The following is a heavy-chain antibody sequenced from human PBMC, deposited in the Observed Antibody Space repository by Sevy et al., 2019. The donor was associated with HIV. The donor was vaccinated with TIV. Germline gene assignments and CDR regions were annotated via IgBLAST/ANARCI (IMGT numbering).Heavy chain of an antibody. J-gene: IGHJ4*02. V-gene: IGHV3-7*03. D-gene: IGHD1-1*01. CDR3: ARDRAYNRFDY. CDR2: INEDGSTK. CDR1: RFSFSSSW. Sequence: GGSLRLSCAASRFSFSSSWMTWVRQAPGQGLEWLANINEDGSTKNYMYTVRGRFTISRDNAKNSLYLQMNNLRADDTAIYYCARDRAYNRFDYWGQGTLVTVSS.